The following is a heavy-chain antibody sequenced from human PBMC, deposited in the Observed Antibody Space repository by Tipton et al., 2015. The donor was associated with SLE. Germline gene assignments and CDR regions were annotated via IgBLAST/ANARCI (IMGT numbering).Heavy chain of an antibody. CDR3: ARDPFGRDYYYYMDV. J-gene: IGHJ6*03. D-gene: IGHD1-26*01. CDR1: GGSISSGSYY. Sequence: TLSLTCTVSGGSISSGSYYWSWIRQPARKGLEWIGRIYTSGSTNYNPPLKSRVTISVDTSKNQFSLKLSSVTAADTAVYYCARDPFGRDYYYYMDVWGKGTTVTVSS. V-gene: IGHV4-61*02. CDR2: IYTSGST.